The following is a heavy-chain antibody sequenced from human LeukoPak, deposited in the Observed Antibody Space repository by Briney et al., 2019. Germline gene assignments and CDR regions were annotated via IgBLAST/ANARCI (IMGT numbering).Heavy chain of an antibody. CDR3: VRLSARDAFDI. V-gene: IGHV1-2*02. CDR2: INPNSGGT. J-gene: IGHJ3*02. CDR1: GYTFTGCY. Sequence: ASVKVSCKASGYTFTGCYMHWVRQAPGQGLEWMGWINPNSGGTNYAQKSQGRVTMTRDTSISTAYMELSRLRSGDTAVYYCVRLSARDAFDIWGQGTMVTVSS.